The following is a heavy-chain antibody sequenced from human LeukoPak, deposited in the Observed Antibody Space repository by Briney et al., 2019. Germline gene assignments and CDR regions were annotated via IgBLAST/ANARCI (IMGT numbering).Heavy chain of an antibody. J-gene: IGHJ2*01. CDR1: GGTFGSYV. D-gene: IGHD5-18*01. V-gene: IGHV1-69*13. CDR3: AKEGDTALVTGYFDL. Sequence: GASVKVSCKASGGTFGSYVISWVRQAPGQGLGWMGGIIPIFGTAHYAQKFQGRLTITADESTSTVYMEMSSLRSEDTAIYYCAKEGDTALVTGYFDLWGRGTLVTVSS. CDR2: IIPIFGTA.